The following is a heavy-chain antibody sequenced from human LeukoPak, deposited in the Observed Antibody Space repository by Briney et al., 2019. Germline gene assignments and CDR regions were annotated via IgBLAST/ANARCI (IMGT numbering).Heavy chain of an antibody. CDR2: ISSSSSTI. V-gene: IGHV3-11*04. CDR3: ARASYFDQTGTTSDY. CDR1: GGSFSGYY. Sequence: PSETLSLTCAVYGGSFSGYYWSWIRQPPGKGLEWVSYISSSSSTIYYADSVKGRFTISRDNAKNSLYLQMNSLRAEDTAVYYCARASYFDQTGTTSDYWGQGTLVTVPS. J-gene: IGHJ4*02. D-gene: IGHD1-1*01.